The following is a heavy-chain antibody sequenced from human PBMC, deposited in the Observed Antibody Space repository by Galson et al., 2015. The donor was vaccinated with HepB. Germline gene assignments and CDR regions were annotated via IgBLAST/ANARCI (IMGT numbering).Heavy chain of an antibody. CDR2: INHSGST. CDR1: GGSFSGYY. CDR3: ARGRRMTIFGVVMRNGFDI. Sequence: ETLSLTCAVYGGSFSGYYWSWIRQPPGKGLEWIEEINHSGSTNYSPSLKSRVTISVDTSKNQFSLKVNSVTAADTAVYYCARGRRMTIFGVVMRNGFDIWGQGTMVSVSS. J-gene: IGHJ3*02. D-gene: IGHD3-3*01. V-gene: IGHV4-34*01.